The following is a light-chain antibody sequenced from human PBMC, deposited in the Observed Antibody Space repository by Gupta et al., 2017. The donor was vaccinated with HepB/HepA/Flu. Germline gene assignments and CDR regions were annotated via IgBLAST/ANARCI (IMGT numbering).Light chain of an antibody. Sequence: QSALTPPAAVSGSPGQSITISCTGTISDVGGYYYFSEYKQHAGKAPKLMIYDVSNRPSGVSNRFSGSKTGKTGSPTISGLQAEDEAEYYCTSATSSSTPWVFGGGTKMNVL. CDR2: DVS. CDR3: TSATSSSTPWV. CDR1: ISDVGGYYY. J-gene: IGLJ3*02. V-gene: IGLV2-14*03.